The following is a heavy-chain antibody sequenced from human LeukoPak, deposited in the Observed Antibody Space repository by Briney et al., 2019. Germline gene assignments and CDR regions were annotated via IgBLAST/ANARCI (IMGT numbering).Heavy chain of an antibody. Sequence: QPGGSLRLSCAASGFTFSSYAMHWVRQAPGKGLEWVAVISYDGSNKYYADSAKGRFTISRDNSKNTLYLQMNSLRAEDTAVYYCARGVRIVGARGYYYYYGMDVWGQGTTVTVSS. CDR1: GFTFSSYA. D-gene: IGHD1-26*01. J-gene: IGHJ6*02. CDR3: ARGVRIVGARGYYYYYGMDV. CDR2: ISYDGSNK. V-gene: IGHV3-30-3*01.